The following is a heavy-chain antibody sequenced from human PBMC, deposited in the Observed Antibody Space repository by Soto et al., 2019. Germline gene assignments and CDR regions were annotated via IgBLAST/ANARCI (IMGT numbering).Heavy chain of an antibody. Sequence: GGSLRLSCAASGFTFSTYSMSCARQAPGKGLEWVAMIKADGNEKYYVDSVKGRFTISRDNTGNSLFLQMNSLRVEDTAMYFCARDRRSGYTSSLDCWGLGTLVTVSS. V-gene: IGHV3-7*05. D-gene: IGHD5-12*01. CDR2: IKADGNEK. CDR1: GFTFSTYS. J-gene: IGHJ4*02. CDR3: ARDRRSGYTSSLDC.